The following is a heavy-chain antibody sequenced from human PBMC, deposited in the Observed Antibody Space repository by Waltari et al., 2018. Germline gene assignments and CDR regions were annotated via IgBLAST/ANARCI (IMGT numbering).Heavy chain of an antibody. D-gene: IGHD3-10*01. CDR1: ALPFLSYA. J-gene: IGHJ4*02. CDR3: ARVRDYYGSGSPFDY. V-gene: IGHV3-33*01. CDR2: IWYDGSNK. Sequence: QVQLVESGGGVVQPGRSLRLSCAASALPFLSYARHWVPPPQGKGREWVAVIWYDGSNKYYADSVKGRFTISRDNSKNTLYLQMNSLRAEDTAVYYCARVRDYYGSGSPFDYWGQGTLVTVSS.